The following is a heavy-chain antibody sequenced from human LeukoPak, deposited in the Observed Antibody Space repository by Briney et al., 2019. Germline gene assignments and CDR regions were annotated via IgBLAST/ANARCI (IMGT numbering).Heavy chain of an antibody. CDR2: ISANGAKT. D-gene: IGHD3-10*01. CDR3: AKGWSVTMVMAAPGD. CDR1: GFTFNSYA. J-gene: IGHJ4*02. Sequence: QTGGSLRLSCAASGFTFNSYAMSWVRQAPGKGLEWVSGISANGAKTYYADSVKGRFTISRDNSKNTQSLQMNSLRAEDTALYYCAKGWSVTMVMAAPGDWGQGALVTVSS. V-gene: IGHV3-23*01.